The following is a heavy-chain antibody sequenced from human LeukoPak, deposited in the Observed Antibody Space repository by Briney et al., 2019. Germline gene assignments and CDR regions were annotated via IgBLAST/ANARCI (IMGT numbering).Heavy chain of an antibody. J-gene: IGHJ4*02. CDR1: GFTFSSYE. CDR2: ISSSGSSI. CDR3: ARVIAAAGYFDY. V-gene: IGHV3-48*03. D-gene: IGHD6-13*01. Sequence: GGSLRLSCAASGFTFSSYEMNWVRQAPGKGLEWVSYISSSGSSIYYADSVKGRFTISRDNAKNSLSLQMNSLRAEDTAVYYCARVIAAAGYFDYWGQGTLVTVSS.